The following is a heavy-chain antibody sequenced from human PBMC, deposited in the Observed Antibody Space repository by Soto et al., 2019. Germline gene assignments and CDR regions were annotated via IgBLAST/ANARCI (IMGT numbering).Heavy chain of an antibody. J-gene: IGHJ3*02. CDR1: GGSISTYY. Sequence: QVQLQESGPGLVKPSETLSLTCTVSGGSISTYYWSWIRQPPGKGLEWIGYIYYSGTTNYNPSLKSRLTISVDASQNRFSLKLSSVTAADTAVYYCARPQDTGSSHDAFDIWGQGTMVTVSS. D-gene: IGHD1-26*01. CDR2: IYYSGTT. V-gene: IGHV4-59*08. CDR3: ARPQDTGSSHDAFDI.